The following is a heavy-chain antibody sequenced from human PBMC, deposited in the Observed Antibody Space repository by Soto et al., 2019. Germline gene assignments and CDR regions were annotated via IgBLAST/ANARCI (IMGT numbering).Heavy chain of an antibody. CDR2: IVVGSGNT. V-gene: IGHV1-58*02. CDR1: GFTFTSSA. J-gene: IGHJ6*02. Sequence: QMQLVQSGPEVKKPGTSVKVSCKASGFTFTSSAMQWVRQARGQRLEWIGWIVVGSGNTNYAQKCQERVTITRDMSXTXXYMELSSLRSEDTAVYDCAAESLVGASYYYYGMDVWGQGTTVTVSS. D-gene: IGHD1-26*01. CDR3: AAESLVGASYYYYGMDV.